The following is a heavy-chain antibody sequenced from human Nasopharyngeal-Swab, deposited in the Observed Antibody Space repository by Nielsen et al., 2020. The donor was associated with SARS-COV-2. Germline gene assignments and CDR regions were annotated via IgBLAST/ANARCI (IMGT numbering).Heavy chain of an antibody. CDR2: IDPSDSYT. CDR3: AVTGYSSSWGWDY. J-gene: IGHJ4*02. V-gene: IGHV5-10-1*04. Sequence: VRQAPGKGLEWMGRIDPSDSYTNYSPSFQGQVTISADKSISTAYLQWSSLKASDTAMYYCAVTGYSSSWGWDYWGQGTLVTVSS. D-gene: IGHD6-13*01.